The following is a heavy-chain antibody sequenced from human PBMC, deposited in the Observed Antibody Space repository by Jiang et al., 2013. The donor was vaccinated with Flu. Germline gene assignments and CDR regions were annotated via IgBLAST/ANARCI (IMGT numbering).Heavy chain of an antibody. CDR3: ARDRNYGSDASDI. Sequence: VSCKASGYIFANYYMDWVRQAPGQGLEWMGIINPSGGSTNYAQKFQGRVTMTRDTSTSTVYMELSSLRSEDTAVYYCARDRNYGSDASDIWGQGTMVTVSS. J-gene: IGHJ3*02. CDR2: INPSGGST. CDR1: GYIFANYY. V-gene: IGHV1-46*01. D-gene: IGHD4-17*01.